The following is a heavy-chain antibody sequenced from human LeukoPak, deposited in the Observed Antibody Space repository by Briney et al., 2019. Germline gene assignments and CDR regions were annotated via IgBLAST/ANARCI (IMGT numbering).Heavy chain of an antibody. D-gene: IGHD3-22*01. Sequence: PGGSLRLSCAASGFTFSCYEMNWVRQAPGKGLDWVSYISSSGSTIYYADSVKGRFTISRDNAKNSLYLQMNSLRAEDTAVYYCARETYYYDSSGYPDYWGQGTLVTVSS. V-gene: IGHV3-48*03. CDR1: GFTFSCYE. CDR2: ISSSGSTI. J-gene: IGHJ4*02. CDR3: ARETYYYDSSGYPDY.